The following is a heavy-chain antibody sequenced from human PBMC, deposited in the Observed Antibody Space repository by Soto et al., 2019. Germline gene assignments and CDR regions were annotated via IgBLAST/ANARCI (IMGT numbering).Heavy chain of an antibody. CDR3: ARHRSIILDY. CDR1: GGSVSSYY. J-gene: IGHJ4*02. D-gene: IGHD3-10*01. Sequence: SSETLSLTCTVSGGSVSSYYWSWIRQPPGKGLEWIGYIYYSGSTNYNPSLKSRVTISVDTSKNQFSLKLSSVTPADTAVYYCARHRSIILDYWGQGTLVTVSS. CDR2: IYYSGST. V-gene: IGHV4-59*08.